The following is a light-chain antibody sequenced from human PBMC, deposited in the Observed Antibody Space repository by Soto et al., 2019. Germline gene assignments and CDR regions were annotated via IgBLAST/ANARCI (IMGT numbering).Light chain of an antibody. V-gene: IGLV2-14*01. CDR2: DVS. Sequence: QAVVTQPASVSGSPGQSITISCTGTSNDVGGYNYVSWYQQDPGKAPKLMIYDVSTRPSGVSNRFSDSKSGNTASLTISGLQAEDEADYYCSSYTSISTGVVFGGGTKLTVL. J-gene: IGLJ3*02. CDR1: SNDVGGYNY. CDR3: SSYTSISTGVV.